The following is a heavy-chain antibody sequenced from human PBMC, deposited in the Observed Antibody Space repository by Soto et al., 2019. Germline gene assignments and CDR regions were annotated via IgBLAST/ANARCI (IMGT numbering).Heavy chain of an antibody. CDR3: TTRRRLREEGG. J-gene: IGHJ4*02. Sequence: EVRLVESGGGLAQPGGSLRLSCAASGFTFASAWRTWVRQAPGRGLEWVGRIRSKDDGGATDYAAPVKGRFIVSRDDSKNMLYLQMNSLKTEDTGVYYCTTRRRLREEGGWGLGTVVTVAS. V-gene: IGHV3-15*05. CDR1: GFTFASAW. D-gene: IGHD3-10*01. CDR2: IRSKDDGGAT.